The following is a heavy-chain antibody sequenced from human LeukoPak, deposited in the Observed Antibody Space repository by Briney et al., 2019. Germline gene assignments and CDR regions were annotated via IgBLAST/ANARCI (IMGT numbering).Heavy chain of an antibody. Sequence: SETLSLTCTVSGGSISSGDYYWSWIRQPPGKGLEWIGEIDHSGSTDYNPSLKSRVTLSVDTSKNHFSLHLSSVTAADTAVYYCARCLQWPLRRCFDNWGQGTLVTVSS. D-gene: IGHD2-15*01. V-gene: IGHV4-30-4*01. CDR3: ARCLQWPLRRCFDN. CDR1: GGSISSGDYY. CDR2: IDHSGST. J-gene: IGHJ4*02.